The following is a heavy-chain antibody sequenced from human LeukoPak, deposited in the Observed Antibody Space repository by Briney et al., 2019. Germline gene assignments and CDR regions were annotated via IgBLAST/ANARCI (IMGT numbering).Heavy chain of an antibody. D-gene: IGHD6-19*01. Sequence: GRSLRLSCAASGFTFDDYAMHWVRQAPGKGLEWVSGTSWNSGSIGYADSVKGRFTISRDNAKNSLYLQMNSLRAEDTALYYCAKELAVGFDYWGQGTLVTVSS. CDR3: AKELAVGFDY. V-gene: IGHV3-9*01. CDR2: TSWNSGSI. J-gene: IGHJ4*02. CDR1: GFTFDDYA.